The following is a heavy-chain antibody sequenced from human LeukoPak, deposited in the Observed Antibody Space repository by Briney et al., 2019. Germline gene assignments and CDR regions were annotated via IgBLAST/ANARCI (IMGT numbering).Heavy chain of an antibody. CDR3: ARESPADTRAFDI. D-gene: IGHD5-18*01. J-gene: IGHJ3*02. Sequence: SETLSLTCTVSGGPISSSSYYWGWIRQPPGKGLEWIGSIYYSGSTYYNPSLKSRVTISVDTSKNQFSLKLSSVTAADTAVYYCARESPADTRAFDIWGQGTMVTVSS. V-gene: IGHV4-39*07. CDR1: GGPISSSSYY. CDR2: IYYSGST.